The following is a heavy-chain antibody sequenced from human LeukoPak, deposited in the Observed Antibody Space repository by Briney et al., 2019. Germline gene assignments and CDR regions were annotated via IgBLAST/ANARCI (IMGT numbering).Heavy chain of an antibody. V-gene: IGHV1-69*04. CDR3: ARENWNGYGMDV. Sequence: SVKVSCTASGGTFSSYAISWVRQAPGQGLAWMGRIIPILGIANYAQKFQGRVTITADKSTSTAYMELSSLRSEDTAVYYCARENWNGYGMDVWGQGTTVTVSS. J-gene: IGHJ6*02. CDR2: IIPILGIA. CDR1: GGTFSSYA. D-gene: IGHD1-1*01.